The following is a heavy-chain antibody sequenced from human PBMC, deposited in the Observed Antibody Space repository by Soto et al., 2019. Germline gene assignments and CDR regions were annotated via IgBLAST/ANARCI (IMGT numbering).Heavy chain of an antibody. J-gene: IGHJ2*01. CDR2: ISSSSSYI. D-gene: IGHD4-17*01. CDR1: GFTFSSYS. V-gene: IGHV3-21*01. Sequence: PGGSLRLSCAASGFTFSSYSINWVRQAPGKGLEWVSSISSSSSYIYYADSVKGRFTISRDNAKNSLYLQMNSLRAEDTAVYYCARDLTTVHWYFDLWGRGTLVTVSS. CDR3: ARDLTTVHWYFDL.